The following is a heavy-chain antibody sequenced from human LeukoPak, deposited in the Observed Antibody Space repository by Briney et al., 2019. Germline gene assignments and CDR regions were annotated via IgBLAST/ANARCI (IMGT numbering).Heavy chain of an antibody. CDR3: ARGGSYCSGGSCYSGYNWFDP. Sequence: GESLKISCKGSGSSFTSYWIGWVRQMPGKGLEWMGIIYPGDSDTRYSPSFQGQVTISADKSISTAYLQWSSLKASDTAMYYCARGGSYCSGGSCYSGYNWFDPWGQGTLVTVSS. J-gene: IGHJ5*02. V-gene: IGHV5-51*01. CDR2: IYPGDSDT. D-gene: IGHD2-15*01. CDR1: GSSFTSYW.